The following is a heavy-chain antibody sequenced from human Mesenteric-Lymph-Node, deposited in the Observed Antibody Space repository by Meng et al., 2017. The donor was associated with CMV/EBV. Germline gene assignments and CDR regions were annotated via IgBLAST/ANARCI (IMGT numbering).Heavy chain of an antibody. CDR1: GGSSSYY. V-gene: IGHV4-59*01. Sequence: SETLSLTCSISGGSSSYYWSWIRQPPGKGLEWIGYIHYSGSTNYNPSLKSRVTILVDTSKNQFSLKLSSVTAADTAVYYCARYHISSSDYYYYGMDVWGQGTTVTVSS. D-gene: IGHD6-6*01. CDR2: IHYSGST. CDR3: ARYHISSSDYYYYGMDV. J-gene: IGHJ6*02.